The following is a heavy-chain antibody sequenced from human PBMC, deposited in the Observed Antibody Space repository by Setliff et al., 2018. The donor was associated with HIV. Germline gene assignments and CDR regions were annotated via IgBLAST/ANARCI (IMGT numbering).Heavy chain of an antibody. J-gene: IGHJ3*02. V-gene: IGHV4-4*09. D-gene: IGHD3-22*01. CDR3: ATQSFSDTDNYYYAAFDI. CDR2: IYPGGGSI. Sequence: SETLSLTCTVSGGSIRSYYWNWLRQPPRKGLELIGYIYPGGGSINYNPSLKSRLTISVDTSKNQLSLKLRSVTAADTAVYYCATQSFSDTDNYYYAAFDIWGQGTMVTVSS. CDR1: GGSIRSYY.